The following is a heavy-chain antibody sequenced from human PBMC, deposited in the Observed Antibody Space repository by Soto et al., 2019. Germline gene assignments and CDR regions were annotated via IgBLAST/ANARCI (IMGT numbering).Heavy chain of an antibody. J-gene: IGHJ4*02. CDR1: GFTFSDHY. V-gene: IGHV3-72*01. CDR3: IRVQSSIDTWGFDC. Sequence: EVQLVESGGGLVQPGGSLRLCCAASGFTFSDHYMDWVRQAPGKGLEWLGRIKKKPNSYSTEYAASVKGRFTISRDDSKNSLFLQMNNLKTEDTAVYFCIRVQSSIDTWGFDCWGQGTLVTVSS. CDR2: IKKKPNSYST. D-gene: IGHD5-18*01.